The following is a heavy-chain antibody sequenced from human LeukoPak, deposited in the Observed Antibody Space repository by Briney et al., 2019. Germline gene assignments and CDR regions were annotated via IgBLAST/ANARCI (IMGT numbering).Heavy chain of an antibody. J-gene: IGHJ4*02. CDR2: ISGSGGST. CDR1: GFTFSSYA. V-gene: IGHV3-23*01. D-gene: IGHD3-22*01. Sequence: SGGSLRLSCAASGFTFSSYAMSWVRQAPGKGLEWVSSISGSGGSTYCADSVKGRFTISRDNSKNTLYLQMNSLRAEDTAVYYCAKRAEDSSGYYLYYFDYWGQGTLVTVSS. CDR3: AKRAEDSSGYYLYYFDY.